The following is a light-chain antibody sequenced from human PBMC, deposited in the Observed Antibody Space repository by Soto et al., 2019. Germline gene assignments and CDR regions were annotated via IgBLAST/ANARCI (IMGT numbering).Light chain of an antibody. CDR1: SSNIGAGYD. CDR2: GNN. J-gene: IGLJ3*02. V-gene: IGLV1-40*01. CDR3: QSYDTRLSEV. Sequence: QAVVTQPPSVSGAPGQRVTISCTGNSSNIGAGYDVHWYQQLPGTAPKLLIYGNNNRPSGVPDRFFGSKSGTSASLAITGLQAEDEAGYYCQSYDTRLSEVFGGGTKLTVL.